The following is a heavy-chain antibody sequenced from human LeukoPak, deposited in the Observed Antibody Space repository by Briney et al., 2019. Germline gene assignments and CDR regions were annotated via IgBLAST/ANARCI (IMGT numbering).Heavy chain of an antibody. Sequence: PGGSLRLSCAASGFTFSSYVMSWVRQAPGKGLEWVSAISGSGGSTYYADSVKGRFTISRDNSKNTLYLQMNSLRAEDTAVYYCAKGLRYFDWFQGNYFDYWGQGTLVTVSS. CDR1: GFTFSSYV. J-gene: IGHJ4*02. V-gene: IGHV3-23*01. CDR3: AKGLRYFDWFQGNYFDY. D-gene: IGHD3-9*01. CDR2: ISGSGGST.